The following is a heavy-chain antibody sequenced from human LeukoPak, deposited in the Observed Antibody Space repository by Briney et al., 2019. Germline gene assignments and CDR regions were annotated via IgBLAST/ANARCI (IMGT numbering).Heavy chain of an antibody. J-gene: IGHJ4*02. CDR3: AKGEVEVGATDY. CDR1: GFTFSSYG. D-gene: IGHD1-26*01. V-gene: IGHV3-30*18. Sequence: GGSLRLSCAASGFTFSSYGMHWVRQAPGKGLEWVAVISYDGSNKYYADSVKGRFAISRDNSKNTLYLQMNSLRAEDTAVYYCAKGEVEVGATDYWGQGTLVTVSS. CDR2: ISYDGSNK.